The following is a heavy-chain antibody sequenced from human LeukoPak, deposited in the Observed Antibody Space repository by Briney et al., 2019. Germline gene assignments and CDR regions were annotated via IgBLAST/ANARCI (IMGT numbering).Heavy chain of an antibody. Sequence: SETLSLTCTVSGGSISSYYWSWIRQPPGKGLEWIGYIYYSGSTNYNPSLKSRVTISVDTSKNQFSLKLSSVTAADTAVYYCATTRGDYGLSYYFDYWGQGTLVTVSS. CDR1: GGSISSYY. D-gene: IGHD4-17*01. V-gene: IGHV4-59*01. CDR2: IYYSGST. J-gene: IGHJ4*02. CDR3: ATTRGDYGLSYYFDY.